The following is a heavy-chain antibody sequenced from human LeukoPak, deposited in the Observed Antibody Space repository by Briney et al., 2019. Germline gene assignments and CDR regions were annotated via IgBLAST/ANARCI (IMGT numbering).Heavy chain of an antibody. CDR2: INPSGGST. CDR3: ARATVTAPYDY. CDR1: GYTFTSYY. V-gene: IGHV1-46*01. Sequence: ASVKVSCKASGYTFTSYYMHWVRQAPGQGLEWMGIINPSGGSTSYAQKFQGRVTMTRNTSTSTVYMELSSLRSEDTAVYYCARATVTAPYDYWGQGTLVAVSS. D-gene: IGHD4-17*01. J-gene: IGHJ4*02.